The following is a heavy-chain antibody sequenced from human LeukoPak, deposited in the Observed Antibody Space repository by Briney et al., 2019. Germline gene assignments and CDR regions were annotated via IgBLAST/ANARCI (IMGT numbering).Heavy chain of an antibody. Sequence: GGSLRLSCAASGFTFSSYAMSWVRQAPGKGLEWVSAISGSGGSTYYADSVKGRFTISRENSKNTLHLQMNSLRAEDTAIYYCAKVATYYYYYMDVWGKGTTVTVSS. CDR2: ISGSGGST. J-gene: IGHJ6*03. CDR1: GFTFSSYA. V-gene: IGHV3-23*01. CDR3: AKVATYYYYYMDV.